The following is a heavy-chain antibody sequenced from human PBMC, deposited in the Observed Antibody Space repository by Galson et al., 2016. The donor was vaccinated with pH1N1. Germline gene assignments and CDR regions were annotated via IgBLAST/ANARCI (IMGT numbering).Heavy chain of an antibody. D-gene: IGHD1-26*01. Sequence: SLRLSCAASGFTFTAYSMNWVRQAPGKGLEWVASITSNSFYIYYTDSVKGRFTISRDNAKNSLYLHMNSLSAEDTAVYFCARDPGRPRLYYMDVWGKGTKVTVSS. CDR3: ARDPGRPRLYYMDV. CDR1: GFTFTAYS. J-gene: IGHJ6*03. V-gene: IGHV3-21*01. CDR2: ITSNSFYI.